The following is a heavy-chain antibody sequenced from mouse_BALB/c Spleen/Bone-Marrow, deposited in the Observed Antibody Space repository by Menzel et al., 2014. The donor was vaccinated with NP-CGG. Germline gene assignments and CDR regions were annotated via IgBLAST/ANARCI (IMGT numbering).Heavy chain of an antibody. J-gene: IGHJ4*01. Sequence: VQLQQYGAELVKPGASVKLSCTASGFNVKDTYMQWVKQRPEQGLEWIGRIDPENGNTQYDPTFQGKATITTDTSSNTAYLQLIILTSDNTAVYYCTRERHYYSSYAFHYWGQRTSVTVSS. CDR2: IDPENGNT. D-gene: IGHD1-2*01. CDR3: TRERHYYSSYAFHY. CDR1: GFNVKDTY. V-gene: IGHV14-3*02.